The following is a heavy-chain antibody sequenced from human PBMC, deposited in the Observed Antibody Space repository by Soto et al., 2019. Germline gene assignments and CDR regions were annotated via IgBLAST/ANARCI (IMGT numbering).Heavy chain of an antibody. CDR3: AREGGDCSSTSCYSVKYYYYYMDV. Sequence: GGSLRLSCAASGFTFSSYSMNWVRQAPGKGLEWVSSISSSSSYIYYADSVKGRFTISRDNAKNSLYLQMNSLRAEDTAGYYCAREGGDCSSTSCYSVKYYYYYMDVWGKGTTVTVSS. V-gene: IGHV3-21*01. CDR2: ISSSSSYI. J-gene: IGHJ6*03. CDR1: GFTFSSYS. D-gene: IGHD2-2*01.